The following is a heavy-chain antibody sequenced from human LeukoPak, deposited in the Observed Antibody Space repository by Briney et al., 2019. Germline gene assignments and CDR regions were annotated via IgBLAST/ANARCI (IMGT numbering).Heavy chain of an antibody. CDR2: ISTSGGNT. Sequence: GGSLRLSCAGSGFTFSSNALSWVRQAPGKGLEWVSAISTSGGNTYYADSVRGRFTISRDNSKNTLYLQMNTLRAEDTAVYYCATTKQARRYFDYWGQGTLVTISS. CDR3: ATTKQARRYFDY. D-gene: IGHD1-1*01. V-gene: IGHV3-23*01. CDR1: GFTFSSNA. J-gene: IGHJ4*02.